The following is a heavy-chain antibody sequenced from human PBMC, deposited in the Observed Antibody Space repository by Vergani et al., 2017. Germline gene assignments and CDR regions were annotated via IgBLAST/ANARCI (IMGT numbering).Heavy chain of an antibody. J-gene: IGHJ1*01. CDR2: IYYSGST. D-gene: IGHD3-22*01. CDR3: ARVDYYDSSGYYSFQH. V-gene: IGHV4-31*03. Sequence: QVPLQESGPGLVKPSQTLSLTCTVSGGSISSGGYYWSWIRQHPGKGLEWIGYIYYSGSTYYNPSLKSRVTISVDTSKNQFSLKLSSVTAADTAVYYCARVDYYDSSGYYSFQHWGQGTLVTVSS. CDR1: GGSISSGGYY.